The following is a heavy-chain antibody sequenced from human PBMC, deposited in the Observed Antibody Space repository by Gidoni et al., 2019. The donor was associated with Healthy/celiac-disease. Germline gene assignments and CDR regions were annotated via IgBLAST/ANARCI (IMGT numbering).Heavy chain of an antibody. CDR1: VGAISSYY. D-gene: IGHD6-13*01. J-gene: IGHJ4*02. CDR3: ARRSVDTDVGGIAGKYYFDY. V-gene: IGHV4-59*01. Sequence: QVQLQESGPGLVNPSETLSLSCTVSVGAISSYYWSWIRQPPGKGLEWIGYIYYSGSSNYNPSLKSRVTISVDTSKNQFSLKLSSVTAADTAVYYCARRSVDTDVGGIAGKYYFDYWGQGTLVTVSS. CDR2: IYYSGSS.